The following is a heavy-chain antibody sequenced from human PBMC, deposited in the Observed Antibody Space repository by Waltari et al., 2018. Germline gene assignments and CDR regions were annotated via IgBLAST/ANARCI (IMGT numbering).Heavy chain of an antibody. Sequence: EVQLLESGGGLVQPGGSLRLSCVASGFAFSSYALSWVRQAPGEGLGWVSVVSGSGGSTAYADSVNGRFTISRDNSGNTLHLQINSLRADDTAIYYCAKHRSVSGTYFDYWGQGALVTVSS. CDR3: AKHRSVSGTYFDY. J-gene: IGHJ4*02. V-gene: IGHV3-23*01. D-gene: IGHD1-26*01. CDR1: GFAFSSYA. CDR2: VSGSGGST.